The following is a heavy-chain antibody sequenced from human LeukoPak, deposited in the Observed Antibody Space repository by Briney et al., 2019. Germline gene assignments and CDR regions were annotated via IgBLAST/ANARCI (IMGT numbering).Heavy chain of an antibody. V-gene: IGHV1-8*01. CDR3: ASGKPGIAAAISYYYYYMDV. Sequence: ASVKVSCKASGYTFTSYDINWVRQATGQGLEWMGWMNPNSGNTGYAQKFQGRVTMTRNTSISTAYMELSSLRSEDTAVYYCASGKPGIAAAISYYYYYMDVWGKGTTVTVSS. CDR2: MNPNSGNT. J-gene: IGHJ6*03. CDR1: GYTFTSYD. D-gene: IGHD6-13*01.